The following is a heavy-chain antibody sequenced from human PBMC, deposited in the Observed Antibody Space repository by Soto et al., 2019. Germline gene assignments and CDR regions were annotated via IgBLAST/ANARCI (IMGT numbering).Heavy chain of an antibody. J-gene: IGHJ4*02. V-gene: IGHV4-39*01. CDR3: ARQPGYYDILTGYSTYYFDY. Sequence: SETLSLTCTVSGGSISTSTNYWGWFRQPPGKGLECIGSIYHSGSTYYNPSLESRVTISLDTSKNQFSLKLSSVTAADTAVYYCARQPGYYDILTGYSTYYFDYWGQGTPVTVSS. CDR1: GGSISTSTNY. D-gene: IGHD3-9*01. CDR2: IYHSGST.